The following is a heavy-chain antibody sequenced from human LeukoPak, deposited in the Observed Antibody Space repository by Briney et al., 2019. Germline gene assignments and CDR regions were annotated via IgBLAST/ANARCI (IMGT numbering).Heavy chain of an antibody. V-gene: IGHV1-69*04. J-gene: IGHJ3*02. CDR1: GGTFSSYA. Sequence: SVKVSCKASGGTFSSYAISWVRQAPGQGLEWMGRIIPILGIANYAQKFQGRVTITADKSTSTAHMELSSLRSEDTAVYYCASADIVVVVAAQRKYAFDIWGQGTMVTVSS. D-gene: IGHD2-15*01. CDR3: ASADIVVVVAAQRKYAFDI. CDR2: IIPILGIA.